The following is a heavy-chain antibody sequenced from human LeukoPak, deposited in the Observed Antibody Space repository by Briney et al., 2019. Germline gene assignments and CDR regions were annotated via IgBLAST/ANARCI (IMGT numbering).Heavy chain of an antibody. V-gene: IGHV3-49*04. D-gene: IGHD4-11*01. CDR3: TRVRDYSNYNYYYYMDV. Sequence: GGSLRLSCTASGFTFGDYAMSWVRQAPGKGLEWVGFIRSKAYGGTTEYAASVKGRFTISRDDPKSIAYLQMNSLKTEDTAVYYCTRVRDYSNYNYYYYMDVWGKGTTVTVSS. J-gene: IGHJ6*03. CDR2: IRSKAYGGTT. CDR1: GFTFGDYA.